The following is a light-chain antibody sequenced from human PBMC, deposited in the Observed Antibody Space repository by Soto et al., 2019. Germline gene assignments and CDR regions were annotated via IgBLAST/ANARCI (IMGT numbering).Light chain of an antibody. J-gene: IGLJ1*01. Sequence: QSVLTQPASVSGSPGQSITISCTGTSSVIGDSNYVSWYQQHPGKAPKLVIYDVSNRPSGVSNRFSGSKSANTASLTISGLQAEDEADYYCSSHTSGSTRVFGSGNKVTVL. CDR3: SSHTSGSTRV. V-gene: IGLV2-14*03. CDR1: SSVIGDSNY. CDR2: DVS.